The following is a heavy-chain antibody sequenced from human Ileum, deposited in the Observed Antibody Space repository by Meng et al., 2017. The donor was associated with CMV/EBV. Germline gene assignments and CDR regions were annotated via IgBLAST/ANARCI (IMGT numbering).Heavy chain of an antibody. V-gene: IGHV1-18*01. J-gene: IGHJ6*01. CDR2: ISAYNGNT. Sequence: ASVKVSCKASGYTFTSYGISWVRQAPGQGLEWMGWISAYNGNTNYAQKLQGRVTMTTDTSTSTAYMELRSLRSDDTAVYYCARVHYDFWSGYLPYGMDVWGQGTTVTGSS. D-gene: IGHD3-3*01. CDR1: GYTFTSYG. CDR3: ARVHYDFWSGYLPYGMDV.